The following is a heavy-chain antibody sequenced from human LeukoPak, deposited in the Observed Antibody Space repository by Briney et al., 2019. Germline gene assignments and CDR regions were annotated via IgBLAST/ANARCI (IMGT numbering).Heavy chain of an antibody. CDR2: IYYSGST. CDR1: GGSISSYY. V-gene: IGHV4-59*01. CDR3: ARLVSDSSGYELNFDY. D-gene: IGHD3-22*01. Sequence: SETLSLTCTVSGGSISSYYWSWIRQPPGKGLEWIGYIYYSGSTNYNPSLKSRVTISVDTSKNQFSLKLSSVTAADTAVYYCARLVSDSSGYELNFDYWGQGTLVTVSS. J-gene: IGHJ4*02.